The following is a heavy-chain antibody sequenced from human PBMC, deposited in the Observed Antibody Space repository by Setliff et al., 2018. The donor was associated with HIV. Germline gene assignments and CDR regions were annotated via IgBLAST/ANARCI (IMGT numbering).Heavy chain of an antibody. V-gene: IGHV1-2*02. CDR3: ARARGVGGHFYYYGMDV. Sequence: ASVKVSCKASGYTLTGYYMHWVRQAPGQGLEWMGWINPNSGGTNYAQKFQGRVTMTRDTSVSTAYMELSRLRSDDTAVYYCARARGVGGHFYYYGMDVWGQGTTVTVSS. CDR2: INPNSGGT. D-gene: IGHD3-16*01. J-gene: IGHJ6*02. CDR1: GYTLTGYY.